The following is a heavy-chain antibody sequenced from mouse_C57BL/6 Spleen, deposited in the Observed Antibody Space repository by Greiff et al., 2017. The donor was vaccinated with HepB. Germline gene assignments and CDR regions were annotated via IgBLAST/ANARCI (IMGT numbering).Heavy chain of an antibody. V-gene: IGHV1-82*01. Sequence: QVQLQQSGPELVKPGASVKISCKASGYAFSSSWMNWVKQRPGKGLEWIGRIYPGDGDTNYNGKFKGKATLTADKSSSTAYMQLSSLTSEDSAVYFCARNVYYDYDGWYFDVWGTGTTVTVSS. J-gene: IGHJ1*03. D-gene: IGHD2-4*01. CDR3: ARNVYYDYDGWYFDV. CDR2: IYPGDGDT. CDR1: GYAFSSSW.